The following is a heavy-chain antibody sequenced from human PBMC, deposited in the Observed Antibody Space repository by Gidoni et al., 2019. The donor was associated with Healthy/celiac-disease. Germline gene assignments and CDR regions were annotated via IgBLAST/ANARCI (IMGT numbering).Heavy chain of an antibody. CDR3: AVGNYYDSSGYSPFDY. Sequence: EVQLVESGGGLVKPGGSLRLSCAASGFTFSSYSMNWGRQAPGKGLEWVSSISSSSSYIYYADSVKGRFTISRDNAKNSLYLQMNSLRAEDTAVYYCAVGNYYDSSGYSPFDYWGQGTLVTVSS. J-gene: IGHJ4*02. V-gene: IGHV3-21*04. CDR1: GFTFSSYS. CDR2: ISSSSSYI. D-gene: IGHD3-22*01.